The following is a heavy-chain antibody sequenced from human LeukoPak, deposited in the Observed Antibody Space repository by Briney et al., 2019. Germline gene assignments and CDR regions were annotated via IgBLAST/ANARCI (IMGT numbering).Heavy chain of an antibody. CDR1: GCSIYSGYD. CDR2: IYHSGST. CDR3: ARDEVVRGEVEY. Sequence: SETLSLTCAVSGCSIYSGYDWVWIRQPPGKGLEWIGSIYHSGSTYYNPSLKSRVTMSVDTSKNQFSLRLSSVTAADTAVYYCARDEVVRGEVEYWGQGTLVTVSS. V-gene: IGHV4-38-2*02. J-gene: IGHJ4*02. D-gene: IGHD3-10*01.